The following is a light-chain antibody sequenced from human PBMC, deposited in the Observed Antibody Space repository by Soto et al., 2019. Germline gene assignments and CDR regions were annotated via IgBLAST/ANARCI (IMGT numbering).Light chain of an antibody. CDR1: SSDVGGYNY. CDR3: CSYAGSYTVV. J-gene: IGLJ2*01. V-gene: IGLV2-11*01. Sequence: QSALTQPRSVSGSPGQSVTISCTGTSSDVGGYNYVSWYQQHPGKAPKLMIYDVSKRPSGVPDRFSGSKSGNTASLTISGLQAEDEAYYCCCSYAGSYTVVFGGGTKLTVL. CDR2: DVS.